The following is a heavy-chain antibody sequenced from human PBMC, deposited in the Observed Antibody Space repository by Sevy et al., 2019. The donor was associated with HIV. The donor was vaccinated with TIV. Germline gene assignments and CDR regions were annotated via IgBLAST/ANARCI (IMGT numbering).Heavy chain of an antibody. CDR1: GDIFPTYW. J-gene: IGHJ3*02. V-gene: IGHV5-51*01. D-gene: IGHD2-2*02. CDR3: ARLIKDCSGDTCYTRHGFDI. Sequence: GESLKISCRGSGDIFPTYWIGWVRQKPGKGLEWMGIIYPGDSDAKYSPSFQDQVIISVDKSISTAYLQWSSLKASDTAIYYCARLIKDCSGDTCYTRHGFDIWGQGTMVTVSS. CDR2: IYPGDSDA.